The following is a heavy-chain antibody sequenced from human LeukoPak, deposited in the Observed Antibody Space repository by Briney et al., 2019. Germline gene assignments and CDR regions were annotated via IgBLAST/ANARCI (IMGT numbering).Heavy chain of an antibody. D-gene: IGHD3-22*01. CDR3: ARHMSSGYYYEDAFDI. V-gene: IGHV5-51*01. CDR2: IYPGDSDT. J-gene: IGHJ3*02. CDR1: GYSFTSYW. Sequence: GESLKISCKGSGYSFTSYWIGWVRQMPGKGLEWMGIIYPGDSDTRYSPSFQGQVTISADKSISTAYLQWSSPKASDTAMYYCARHMSSGYYYEDAFDIWGQGTMVTVSS.